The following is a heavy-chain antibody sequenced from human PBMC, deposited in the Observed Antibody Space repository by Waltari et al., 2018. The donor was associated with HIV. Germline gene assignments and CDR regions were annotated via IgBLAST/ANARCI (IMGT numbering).Heavy chain of an antibody. D-gene: IGHD3-22*01. CDR2: VHGSGIT. Sequence: QVQLQESGPGLVKPSETLSLICSVPGGPTSGFYWTWLRQPPGKGLQWIGYVHGSGITKYNPSLQSRVTISIDTSKNQVSLALNSVTAADAAVYFCARVKASYYDGSGFYFLDYWGQGTLVTVSS. CDR1: GGPTSGFY. CDR3: ARVKASYYDGSGFYFLDY. V-gene: IGHV4-59*01. J-gene: IGHJ4*02.